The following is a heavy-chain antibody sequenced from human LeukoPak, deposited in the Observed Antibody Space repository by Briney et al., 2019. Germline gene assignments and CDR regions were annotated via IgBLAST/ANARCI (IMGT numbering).Heavy chain of an antibody. V-gene: IGHV1-18*01. CDR2: ISAYNGNT. CDR3: ARVQWFHNYYYMDV. J-gene: IGHJ6*03. Sequence: ASVKVSCKASGYTFTSYGISWVRQAPGQGLEWMGWISAYNGNTNHAQKLQGRVTMTTDTSTSTAYMELRSLRSDDTAVYYCARVQWFHNYYYMDVWGKGTTVTVSS. CDR1: GYTFTSYG. D-gene: IGHD3-22*01.